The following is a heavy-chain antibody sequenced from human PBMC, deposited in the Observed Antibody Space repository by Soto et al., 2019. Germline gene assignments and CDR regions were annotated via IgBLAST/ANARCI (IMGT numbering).Heavy chain of an antibody. D-gene: IGHD2-15*01. CDR3: ARGQGGSCYST. CDR2: IFWSDDK. V-gene: IGHV2-5*01. J-gene: IGHJ5*02. Sequence: QITLKESGPTLVKSTQTLTLTCTFSGFSLSTSGVGVGWIRQPPGKALEWLALIFWSDDKRYNPSLTSRLTIPSDVTNNQVVLTLTNMDPVDTATYCCARGQGGSCYSTWGQGTLVAVSS. CDR1: GFSLSTSGVG.